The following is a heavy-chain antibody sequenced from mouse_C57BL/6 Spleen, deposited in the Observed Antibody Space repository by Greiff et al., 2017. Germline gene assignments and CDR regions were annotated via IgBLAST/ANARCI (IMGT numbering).Heavy chain of an antibody. J-gene: IGHJ4*01. D-gene: IGHD2-5*01. CDR1: GYTFTNYW. V-gene: IGHV1-63*01. CDR3: ARSYSNYVGYAMDY. Sequence: QVQLQQSGAELVRPGTSVKMSCKASGYTFTNYWIGWAKQRPGHGLEWIGDIYPGGGYTNYNEKFKGKATLTADKSSSTAYMQFSSLTSEDSAIYYCARSYSNYVGYAMDYWGQGTSVTVSS. CDR2: IYPGGGYT.